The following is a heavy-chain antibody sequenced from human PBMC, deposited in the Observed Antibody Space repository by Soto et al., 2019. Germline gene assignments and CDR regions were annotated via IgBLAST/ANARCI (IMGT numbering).Heavy chain of an antibody. CDR2: INPNRGVT. D-gene: IGHD5-12*01. CDR1: GDSFNDYY. Sequence: QVQLVQSGAEVRKPGASVTVSCRSSGDSFNDYYIHWVRQAPGQGFEWMGWINPNRGVTKYAQKFQGSVSMTRYTSIRTVYMQLSRLRSDDTAVYYCARESGGATATLDYYYFYMDVWGTGTTVTVSS. J-gene: IGHJ6*03. CDR3: ARESGGATATLDYYYFYMDV. V-gene: IGHV1-2*04.